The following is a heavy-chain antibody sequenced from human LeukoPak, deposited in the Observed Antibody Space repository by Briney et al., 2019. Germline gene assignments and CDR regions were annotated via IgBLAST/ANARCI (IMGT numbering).Heavy chain of an antibody. CDR2: IYYSGST. CDR3: ARTVPDFHY. Sequence: SETLSLTCTVSGGSISSSSYYWGWIRQPPGKGLEWIGSIYYSGSTYYNPSLKSRVTISVDTSKNQFSLKLSSVTAADTAVYYCARTVPDFHYWGQGTLVTVSS. J-gene: IGHJ4*02. CDR1: GGSISSSSYY. V-gene: IGHV4-39*07. D-gene: IGHD1-14*01.